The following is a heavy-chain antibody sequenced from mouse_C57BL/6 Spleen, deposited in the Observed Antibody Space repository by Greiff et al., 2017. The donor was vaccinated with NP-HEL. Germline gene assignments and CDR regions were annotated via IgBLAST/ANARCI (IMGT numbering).Heavy chain of an antibody. CDR3: ARSDYYGSSSYAMDY. V-gene: IGHV14-2*01. J-gene: IGHJ4*01. CDR2: IDPEDGET. Sequence: EVMLVESGAELVKPGASVKLSCTASGFNIKDYYMHWVKQRTEQGLEWIGRIDPEDGETKYAPKFQGKATITADTSSNTAYLQLSSLTSEDTAVYYCARSDYYGSSSYAMDYWGQGTSVTVSS. D-gene: IGHD1-1*01. CDR1: GFNIKDYY.